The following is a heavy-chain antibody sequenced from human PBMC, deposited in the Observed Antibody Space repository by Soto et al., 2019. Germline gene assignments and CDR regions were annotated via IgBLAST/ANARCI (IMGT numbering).Heavy chain of an antibody. CDR1: GGTFSSYA. Sequence: QVQLVQSGAEVKKPGSSVKVSCKASGGTFSSYAISWVRQAPGQGLEWMGGIIPISGTANYAQKFQGRVTMTADESTSTAYMELSRLRYEDTAVYYCARSQGSSTSLEIYYYYYYGMDVWGQGTTVTVSS. V-gene: IGHV1-69*01. CDR3: ARSQGSSTSLEIYYYYYYGMDV. CDR2: IIPISGTA. D-gene: IGHD2-2*01. J-gene: IGHJ6*02.